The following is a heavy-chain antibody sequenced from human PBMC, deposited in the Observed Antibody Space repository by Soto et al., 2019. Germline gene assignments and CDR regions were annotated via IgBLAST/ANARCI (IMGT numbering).Heavy chain of an antibody. CDR1: GNTFPSEG. J-gene: IGHJ3*01. CDR3: ASGPAGTVTL. Sequence: AASVKVSCKASGNTFPSEGITWVRQAPGQGLEWMGWVSAYNGGTNYLHKFQGRVTMTTDTSTTTAYMELRSLRSDDTAVYYCASGPAGTVTLWGQGTMVT. CDR2: VSAYNGGT. D-gene: IGHD4-4*01. V-gene: IGHV1-18*01.